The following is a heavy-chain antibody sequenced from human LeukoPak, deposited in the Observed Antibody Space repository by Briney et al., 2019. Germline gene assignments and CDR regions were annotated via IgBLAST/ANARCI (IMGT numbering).Heavy chain of an antibody. CDR1: GFTVSNSY. CDR3: AREDYFGNGY. J-gene: IGHJ4*02. D-gene: IGHD4-23*01. V-gene: IGHV3-48*02. CDR2: ITSSGDTI. Sequence: GGSLRLSCAASGFTVSNSYMNWVRQAPGKGLEWVSYITSSGDTIYSADSVKGRFTISRDNAKNSLYLQMNSLRDEDTAVYYCAREDYFGNGYWGQGTLVTVSS.